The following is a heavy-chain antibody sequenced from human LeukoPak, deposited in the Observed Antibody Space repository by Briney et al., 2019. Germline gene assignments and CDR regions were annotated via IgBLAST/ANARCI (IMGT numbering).Heavy chain of an antibody. V-gene: IGHV1-18*04. CDR2: ISAYNGNT. CDR1: GYTFTSYY. D-gene: IGHD2-2*01. J-gene: IGHJ5*02. Sequence: ASVKVSCKASGYTFTSYYMHWVRQAPGQGLEWMGWISAYNGNTNYAQKLQGRVTMTTDTSTSTAYMELRSLRSDDTAVYYCARDHPRYCSSTSCYPNWFDPWGQGTLVTVSS. CDR3: ARDHPRYCSSTSCYPNWFDP.